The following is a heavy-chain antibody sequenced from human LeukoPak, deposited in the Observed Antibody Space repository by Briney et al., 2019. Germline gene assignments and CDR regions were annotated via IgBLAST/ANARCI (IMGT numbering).Heavy chain of an antibody. D-gene: IGHD3-10*01. CDR2: ISSSSSYI. CDR3: ARDYGSGTKDY. J-gene: IGHJ4*02. V-gene: IGHV3-21*01. Sequence: PGGSLRLSCAASGFNFNSYWMSWVRQVPGKRLEWVSSISSSSSYIYYADSVKGRFTISRDNAKNSLYLQMNSLRAEDTAVYYCARDYGSGTKDYWGQGTLVTVSS. CDR1: GFNFNSYW.